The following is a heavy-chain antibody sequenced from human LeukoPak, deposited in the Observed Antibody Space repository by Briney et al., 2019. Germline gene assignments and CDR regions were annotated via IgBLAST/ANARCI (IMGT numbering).Heavy chain of an antibody. J-gene: IGHJ5*02. V-gene: IGHV1-8*01. D-gene: IGHD2-15*01. CDR2: MNPNSGNT. Sequence: ASVKVSCKASGYTFTSYDIHWVRQATGQGLEWMGWMNPNSGNTGYAQKFQGRVTMTRNTSISTAYMELSSLRSEDTAVYYCARGVRYCSGGSCYGIQYNWFDPWGQGTLVTVSS. CDR3: ARGVRYCSGGSCYGIQYNWFDP. CDR1: GYTFTSYD.